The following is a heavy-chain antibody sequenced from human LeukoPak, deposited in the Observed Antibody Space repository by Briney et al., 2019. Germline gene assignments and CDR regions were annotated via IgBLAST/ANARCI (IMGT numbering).Heavy chain of an antibody. D-gene: IGHD3-3*01. CDR2: INPNSGGT. CDR3: ARDPTPNYDFWSGSPFYDY. Sequence: ASVKVSCKASGYTFTGYYMHWVRQAPGQGLEWMGWINPNSGGTNYAQKFQGRVTMTRDTSISTAYMELSRLRSDDTAVYYCARDPTPNYDFWSGSPFYDYWAQGTLGSVFS. V-gene: IGHV1-2*02. CDR1: GYTFTGYY. J-gene: IGHJ4*02.